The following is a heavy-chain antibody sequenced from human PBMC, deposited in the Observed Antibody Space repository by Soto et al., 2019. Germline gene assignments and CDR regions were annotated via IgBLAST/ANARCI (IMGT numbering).Heavy chain of an antibody. D-gene: IGHD3-3*01. V-gene: IGHV4-31*02. J-gene: IGHJ4*02. CDR1: GGSISSGGYY. Sequence: SETLSLTCTVSGGSISSGGYYWSWIRQRPGKGLEWIGYIYYSGSTYYNPSLKSRVTILLDTSKNQFSLRLSSVTAADTAMYYCARHLIRFPFFDYWGQGTLVTVSS. CDR3: ARHLIRFPFFDY. CDR2: IYYSGST.